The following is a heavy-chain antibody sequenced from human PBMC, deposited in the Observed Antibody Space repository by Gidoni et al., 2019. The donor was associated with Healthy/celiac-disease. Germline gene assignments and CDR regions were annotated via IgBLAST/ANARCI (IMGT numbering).Heavy chain of an antibody. J-gene: IGHJ4*02. CDR1: GFTFSSYS. D-gene: IGHD3-10*01. Sequence: EVQLVESGGGLVQPGGSLRLSCAASGFTFSSYSMTWVRQAPGKGLEWVSYISSSSSTIYYADSVKGRFTISRDNAKNSLYLQMNSLRDEDTAVDYCARAGVRGVGPSRPIDYWGQGTLVTVSS. CDR3: ARAGVRGVGPSRPIDY. V-gene: IGHV3-48*02. CDR2: ISSSSSTI.